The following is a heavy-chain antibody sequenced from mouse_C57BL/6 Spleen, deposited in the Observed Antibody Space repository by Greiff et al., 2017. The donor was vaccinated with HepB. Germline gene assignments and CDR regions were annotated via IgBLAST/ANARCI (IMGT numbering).Heavy chain of an antibody. CDR2: IYPGGGYT. Sequence: VQLQQSGAELVRPGTSVKMSCKASGYTFTNYWIGWAKQRPGHGLEWIGDIYPGGGYTNYNEKFKGKATLTADKSSSTAYMQFSSLTSEDSAIYYCSRKKGDSSGLSWFAYWGQGTLVTVSA. CDR1: GYTFTNYW. V-gene: IGHV1-63*01. CDR3: SRKKGDSSGLSWFAY. D-gene: IGHD3-2*02. J-gene: IGHJ3*01.